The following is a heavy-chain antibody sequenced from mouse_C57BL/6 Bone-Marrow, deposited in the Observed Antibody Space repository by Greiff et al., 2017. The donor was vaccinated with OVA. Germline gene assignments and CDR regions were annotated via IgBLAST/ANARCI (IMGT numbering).Heavy chain of an antibody. CDR2: IRNKANNHAT. V-gene: IGHV6-6*01. D-gene: IGHD2-1*01. J-gene: IGHJ3*01. Sequence: EVMLVESGGGLVQPGGSMKLSCAASGFTFSDAWMDWVRQSPGKGLEWVAEIRNKANNHATYYAESGKGRFTISRDDSKSSVYLQMNSLRAEDTGIYFCTNYGKTSFADWGQGTLGTGSA. CDR1: GFTFSDAW. CDR3: TNYGKTSFAD.